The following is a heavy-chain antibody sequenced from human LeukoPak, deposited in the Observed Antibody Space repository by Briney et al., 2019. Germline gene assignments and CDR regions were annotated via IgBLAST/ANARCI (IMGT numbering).Heavy chain of an antibody. CDR1: GYTLTELS. J-gene: IGHJ4*02. Sequence: ASVTVSCTVSGYTLTELSMHWVRQAPGKGLEWMGGFDPEDGETIYAQKFQGRVTMTEDTSTDTAYMELSSLRSEDTAVYYCATGGEQRYSYGIFDYWGQGTLVTVSS. CDR2: FDPEDGET. V-gene: IGHV1-24*01. D-gene: IGHD5-18*01. CDR3: ATGGEQRYSYGIFDY.